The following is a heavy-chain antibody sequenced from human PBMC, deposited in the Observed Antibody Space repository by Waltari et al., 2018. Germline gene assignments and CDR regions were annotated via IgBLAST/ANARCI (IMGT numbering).Heavy chain of an antibody. CDR1: GFTFSSYG. J-gene: IGHJ4*02. CDR2: IRYDGSNK. CDR3: AKAGIVGDYYFDY. V-gene: IGHV3-30*02. Sequence: QVQLVESGGGVVQPGGSLRLSCAASGFTFSSYGMHWVRQAPGKGLEWVAFIRYDGSNKDYADSVKGRFTISRDNSKNTLYLQMNSLRAEDTAVYYCAKAGIVGDYYFDYWGQGTLVTVSS. D-gene: IGHD1-26*01.